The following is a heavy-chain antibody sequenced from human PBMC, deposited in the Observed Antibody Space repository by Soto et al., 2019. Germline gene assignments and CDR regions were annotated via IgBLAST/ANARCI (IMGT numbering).Heavy chain of an antibody. CDR3: ARYPTLTDYFFHGMDV. CDR2: IYPGDSDT. Sequence: GESLKISCKGSGYTFTNYWIVWVRQIPGKGLAWMGIIYPGDSDTRYSPSFQGQVTISADRSISTAYLQWSSLKASDTGMYYCARYPTLTDYFFHGMDVWGQGTTVTVSS. V-gene: IGHV5-51*01. D-gene: IGHD4-17*01. CDR1: GYTFTNYW. J-gene: IGHJ6*02.